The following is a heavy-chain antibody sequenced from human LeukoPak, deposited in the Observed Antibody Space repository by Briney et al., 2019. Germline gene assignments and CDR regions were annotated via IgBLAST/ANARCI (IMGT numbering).Heavy chain of an antibody. J-gene: IGHJ4*02. D-gene: IGHD4-17*01. V-gene: IGHV3-9*01. CDR2: IIWNSGRI. CDR3: AKGLYGDYVGYFDF. Sequence: GGSLRLSCAASGFTFDVNAMHWVRQGPGKGLEWVSGIIWNSGRIDYADSVKGRFTISRDKAKNSLYLQMSSLRGDETALYYCAKGLYGDYVGYFDFWGQGTQVTVSS. CDR1: GFTFDVNA.